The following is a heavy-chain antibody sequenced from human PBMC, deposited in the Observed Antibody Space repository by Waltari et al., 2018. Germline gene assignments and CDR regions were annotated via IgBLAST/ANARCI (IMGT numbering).Heavy chain of an antibody. D-gene: IGHD2-15*01. CDR3: GVTPRRSSFDF. CDR2: KKTDGRET. V-gene: IGHV3-7*01. J-gene: IGHJ3*01. Sequence: EVQLVESGGGLVQPGGSLRLSCAASGFTFSSFWMSWVRQAPGKGLEWVGKKKTDGRETYYVDAVKGRFTISRDNAKNSLYLQLNSLRAEDTAVYYCGVTPRRSSFDFWGQGTMVIVSS. CDR1: GFTFSSFW.